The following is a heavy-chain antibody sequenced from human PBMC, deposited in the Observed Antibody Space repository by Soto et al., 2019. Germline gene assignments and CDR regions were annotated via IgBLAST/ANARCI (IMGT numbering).Heavy chain of an antibody. CDR3: ARTSGIAAARGGPDAFDI. V-gene: IGHV3-21*01. D-gene: IGHD6-13*01. CDR1: GFTFSSYS. CDR2: ISSSSSYI. Sequence: PGGSLRLSCASSGFTFSSYSMNWVRQAPGKGLEWVSSISSSSSYIYYADSVKGRFTISRDNAKNSLYLQMNSLRAEDTAVYYCARTSGIAAARGGPDAFDIWGQGTMVTVSS. J-gene: IGHJ3*02.